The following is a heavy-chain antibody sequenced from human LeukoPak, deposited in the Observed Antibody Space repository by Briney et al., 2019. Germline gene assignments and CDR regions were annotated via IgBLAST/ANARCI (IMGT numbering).Heavy chain of an antibody. CDR1: GFTFSSYW. V-gene: IGHV3-7*01. CDR3: ARESPPNSSSWGMDV. Sequence: GGSLRLSCAASGFTFSSYWMSWVRQAPGKGLEWVANIKQDGSEKYYVDSVKGRFTISRDNAKNSLYLQMNSLRAEDTAVYYCARESPPNSSSWGMDVWGQGTTVTVSS. D-gene: IGHD6-13*01. J-gene: IGHJ6*02. CDR2: IKQDGSEK.